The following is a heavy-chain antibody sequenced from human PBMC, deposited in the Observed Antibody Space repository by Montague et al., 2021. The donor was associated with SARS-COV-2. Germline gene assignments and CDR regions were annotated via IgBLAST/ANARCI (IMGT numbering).Heavy chain of an antibody. Sequence: SETLSLTCTVSGYSISSGYYWCCMRHPPGEGLEWIGSIYHSGSTYYNPSLKSRVTTSVDTSKNQFSLKLRAVTAADTAVYYWAVNGHYYYYGLDVWGQGTMVTVSS. CDR3: AVNGHYYYYGLDV. CDR2: IYHSGST. V-gene: IGHV4-38-2*02. J-gene: IGHJ6*02. D-gene: IGHD4-17*01. CDR1: GYSISSGYY.